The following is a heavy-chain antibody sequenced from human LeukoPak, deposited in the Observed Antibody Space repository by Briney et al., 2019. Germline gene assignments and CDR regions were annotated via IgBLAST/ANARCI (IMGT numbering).Heavy chain of an antibody. Sequence: ASVKVSCKASGYTFTGYYMHWVRQAPGQGLEWMGWINPSGGSTSYAQKFQGRVTMTRDTSTSTVYMELSSLRSEDTAVYYCARDGGGSYSRGYFDYWGQGTLVTVSS. V-gene: IGHV1-46*01. CDR3: ARDGGGSYSRGYFDY. CDR1: GYTFTGYY. D-gene: IGHD1-26*01. CDR2: INPSGGST. J-gene: IGHJ4*02.